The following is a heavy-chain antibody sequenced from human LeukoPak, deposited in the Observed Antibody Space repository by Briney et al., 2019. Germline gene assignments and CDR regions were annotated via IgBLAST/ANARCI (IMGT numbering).Heavy chain of an antibody. J-gene: IGHJ4*02. CDR2: ISYDGSNK. V-gene: IGHV3-30*04. CDR1: GFTFSSYA. Sequence: GGSLRLSCAASGFTFSSYAMHWVRQAPGKGLEWVAVISYDGSNKYYVDSVKGRFTISRDSSKNTLYLQMNSLRAEDTAVYYCARSEGSDYWGQGTLVTVSS. CDR3: ARSEGSDY.